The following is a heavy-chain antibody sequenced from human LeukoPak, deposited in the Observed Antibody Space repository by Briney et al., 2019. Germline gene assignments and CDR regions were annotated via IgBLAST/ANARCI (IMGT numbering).Heavy chain of an antibody. Sequence: GGSLRLSCAASGFTVSSNYMSWVRQAPGKGLEWVSVIYSGGSTYYADSVKGRFTISRDNAKNSLYLQMNSLRAEDTAVYYCARAMHDILTGYLNDAFDIWGQGTMVTVSS. CDR1: GFTVSSNY. V-gene: IGHV3-53*01. J-gene: IGHJ3*02. D-gene: IGHD3-9*01. CDR2: IYSGGST. CDR3: ARAMHDILTGYLNDAFDI.